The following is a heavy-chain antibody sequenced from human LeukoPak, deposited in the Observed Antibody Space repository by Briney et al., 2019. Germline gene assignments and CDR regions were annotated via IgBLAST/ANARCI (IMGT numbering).Heavy chain of an antibody. D-gene: IGHD2-2*02. CDR1: GFTFSSYS. CDR3: ARGGRSSTSCYTY. J-gene: IGHJ4*02. CDR2: ISSSSSYI. V-gene: IGHV3-21*01. Sequence: GGSLRLSCAASGFTFSSYSMDWVRQAPGKGLEWVSSISSSSSYIYYADSVKGRFTISRDNAKNSLYLQMNSLRAEDTAVYYCARGGRSSTSCYTYWGQGTLVTVSS.